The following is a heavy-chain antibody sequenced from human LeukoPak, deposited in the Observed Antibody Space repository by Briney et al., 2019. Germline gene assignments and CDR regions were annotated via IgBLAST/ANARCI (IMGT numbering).Heavy chain of an antibody. Sequence: ASVKVSCKASGYTFTSYGISWVRQAPGQGLEWMGWISAYNGNTNYAQKFQGRVTITADESTRTAYMELSSLRSEYTAVYYCARRTESHIVVVTGLDVWGQGTTVTVSS. D-gene: IGHD2-21*02. V-gene: IGHV1-18*01. CDR1: GYTFTSYG. CDR3: ARRTESHIVVVTGLDV. J-gene: IGHJ6*02. CDR2: ISAYNGNT.